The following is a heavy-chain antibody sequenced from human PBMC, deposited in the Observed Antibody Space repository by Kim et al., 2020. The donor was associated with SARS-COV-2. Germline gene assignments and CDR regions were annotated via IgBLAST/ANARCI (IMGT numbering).Heavy chain of an antibody. Sequence: PSLKTRVTISVDTSKNQFSPKLSSVTAADTAVYYCARQGYSSGWYGIPDSWGQGTLVTVSS. V-gene: IGHV4-39*01. D-gene: IGHD6-19*01. J-gene: IGHJ4*02. CDR3: ARQGYSSGWYGIPDS.